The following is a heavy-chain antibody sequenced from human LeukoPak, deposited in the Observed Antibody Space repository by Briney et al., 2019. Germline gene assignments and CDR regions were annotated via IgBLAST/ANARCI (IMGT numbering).Heavy chain of an antibody. CDR2: ISGSGGST. D-gene: IGHD6-13*01. J-gene: IGHJ4*02. Sequence: GGSLRLSCEASGFTFSDYWMSWVRQAPGKGLEWVSAISGSGGSTYYADSVKGRFTISRDNSKNTLYLQMNSLRAEDTAVYYCAKSGSSWYYFDYWGQGTLVTVSS. CDR3: AKSGSSWYYFDY. CDR1: GFTFSDYW. V-gene: IGHV3-23*01.